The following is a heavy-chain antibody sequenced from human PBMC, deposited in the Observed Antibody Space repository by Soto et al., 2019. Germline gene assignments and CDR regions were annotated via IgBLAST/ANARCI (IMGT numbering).Heavy chain of an antibody. V-gene: IGHV4-59*01. CDR1: GGSISSYY. CDR3: AREGGWYCAFDI. CDR2: IYYSGST. Sequence: QVQLQESGPGLVKPSETLSLTCTVSGGSISSYYWCWIRQPPGKGLEWIGYIYYSGSTNYNPSLKSRVTISVDTSKNQFSLKLSSVTAADTAVYYCAREGGWYCAFDIWGQGTMVTVSS. D-gene: IGHD6-19*01. J-gene: IGHJ3*02.